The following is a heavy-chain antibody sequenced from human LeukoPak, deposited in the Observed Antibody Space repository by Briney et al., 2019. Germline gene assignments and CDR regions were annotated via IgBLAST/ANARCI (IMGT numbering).Heavy chain of an antibody. D-gene: IGHD2-2*01. Sequence: ASVKVSCKASGYTFTSYGISWVRQAPGQGLEWMGWISAYNGNTNYAQKLQGRVTMTRDTSTSTAYMELRSLRSDDTAVYYCARPYCSSTSCYHWFDPWGQGTLVTVSS. J-gene: IGHJ5*02. CDR3: ARPYCSSTSCYHWFDP. V-gene: IGHV1-18*01. CDR1: GYTFTSYG. CDR2: ISAYNGNT.